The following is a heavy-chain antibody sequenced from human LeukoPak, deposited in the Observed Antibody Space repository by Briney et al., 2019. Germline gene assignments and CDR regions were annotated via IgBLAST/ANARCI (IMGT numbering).Heavy chain of an antibody. CDR1: GGSFSDKH. J-gene: IGHJ6*03. D-gene: IGHD3-10*01. Sequence: PSETLSLTCSVYGGSFSDKHWSWIRQTPGKGLEWIGEVDHSGSTNYSPSLKSRVLISVDTSKNQFSLKLSSVTAADTAVYYCASVLRGVIGNYYYYYMDVWGKGTTVIVSS. CDR2: VDHSGST. V-gene: IGHV4-34*01. CDR3: ASVLRGVIGNYYYYYMDV.